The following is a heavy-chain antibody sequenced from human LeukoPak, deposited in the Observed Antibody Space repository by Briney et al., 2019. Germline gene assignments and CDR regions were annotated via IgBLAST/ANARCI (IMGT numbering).Heavy chain of an antibody. Sequence: GASVKVSCKASGGTFSSYAISWVRQAPGQGLEWMGGIIPIFGTANYAQKFQGRVTITADESTSTAYMELSSLRSEDTAAYYCARDRGRTYYDFWSGYRAFDYWGQGTLVTVSS. CDR3: ARDRGRTYYDFWSGYRAFDY. D-gene: IGHD3-3*01. CDR1: GGTFSSYA. CDR2: IIPIFGTA. V-gene: IGHV1-69*13. J-gene: IGHJ4*02.